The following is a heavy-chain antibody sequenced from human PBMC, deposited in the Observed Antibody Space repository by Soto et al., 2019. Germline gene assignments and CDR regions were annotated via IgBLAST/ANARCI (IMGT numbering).Heavy chain of an antibody. Sequence: GLEWMGWMNPNSGNTGYAQKFQGRVTMTRNTSISTAYMELSSLRSEDTAVYYCARVGRGDLLLGVYYYYYFMAVWGKGTTVTVSS. V-gene: IGHV1-8*01. J-gene: IGHJ6*03. D-gene: IGHD3-10*01. CDR2: MNPNSGNT. CDR3: ARVGRGDLLLGVYYYYYFMAV.